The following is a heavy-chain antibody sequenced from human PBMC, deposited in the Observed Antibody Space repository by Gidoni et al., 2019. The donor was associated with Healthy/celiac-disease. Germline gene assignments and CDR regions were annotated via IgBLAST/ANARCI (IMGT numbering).Heavy chain of an antibody. D-gene: IGHD6-13*01. CDR2: IYYSGST. Sequence: QLQLQESGPGLVKPSETLSRTCTVSGGSISSSSYYWGWIRQPPGKGLEWIGVIYYSGSTYYNPSLKSRVTISVDTSKNQFSLKLSSVTAADTAVYYCARRHGFSAAGRNWFDPWGQGTLVTVSS. CDR3: ARRHGFSAAGRNWFDP. CDR1: GGSISSSSYY. V-gene: IGHV4-39*01. J-gene: IGHJ5*02.